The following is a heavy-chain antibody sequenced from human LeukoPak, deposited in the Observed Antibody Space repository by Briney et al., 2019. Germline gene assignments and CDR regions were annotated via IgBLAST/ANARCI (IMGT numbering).Heavy chain of an antibody. Sequence: GGSLRLSCAASGFTFSSYAMSRVRQAPGKGLEWVSAISGSGGSTYYADSVKGRFTISRDNSKNTLYLQMNGLRAEDTAVYYCANWHDYGDTTFDYWGQGTLVTVSS. D-gene: IGHD4-17*01. V-gene: IGHV3-23*01. CDR2: ISGSGGST. CDR3: ANWHDYGDTTFDY. J-gene: IGHJ4*02. CDR1: GFTFSSYA.